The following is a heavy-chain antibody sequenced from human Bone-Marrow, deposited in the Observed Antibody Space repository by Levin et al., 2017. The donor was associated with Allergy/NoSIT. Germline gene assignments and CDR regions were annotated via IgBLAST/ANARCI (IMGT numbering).Heavy chain of an antibody. CDR1: GFTFEDYA. J-gene: IGHJ6*02. D-gene: IGHD6-13*01. V-gene: IGHV3-9*01. CDR3: ARGGIAKLGLPGYQYAMDV. Sequence: SLKISCAASGFTFEDYAMDWVRQAPGKGLEWISGISWNSGSIGYADSVKGRFTISRDNAKNSLYLQMNSLRAEDTALYYCARGGIAKLGLPGYQYAMDVWGQGTTVTVSS. CDR2: ISWNSGSI.